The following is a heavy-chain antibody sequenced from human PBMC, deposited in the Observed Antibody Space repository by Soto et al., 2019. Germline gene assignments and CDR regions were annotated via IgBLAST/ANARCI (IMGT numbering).Heavy chain of an antibody. V-gene: IGHV3-30-3*01. CDR1: GFTFSSYA. CDR2: ISYDGSNK. Sequence: GGSLRLSCAASGFTFSSYAMHWVRQAPGKGLEWVAVISYDGSNKYYADSVKGRFTISRDNSKNTLYLQMNSLRAEDTAVYYCARLQQTGDGNDQFDYWGQGTLVTVSS. D-gene: IGHD7-27*01. CDR3: ARLQQTGDGNDQFDY. J-gene: IGHJ4*02.